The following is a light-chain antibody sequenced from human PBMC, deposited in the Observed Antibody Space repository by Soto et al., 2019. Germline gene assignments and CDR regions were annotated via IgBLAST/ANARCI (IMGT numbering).Light chain of an antibody. CDR3: QQRKKWPPIT. V-gene: IGKV3-11*01. CDR2: DAS. Sequence: IVLTQAPATLTLSPGGRGTLPRRPSQSVDNLLAWYQQQPGQPPRLLLYDASNRASGIPARFSGSGSGTDFTLIISSLEPEDLAIYYCQQRKKWPPITFGQGTRLEIK. J-gene: IGKJ5*01. CDR1: QSVDNL.